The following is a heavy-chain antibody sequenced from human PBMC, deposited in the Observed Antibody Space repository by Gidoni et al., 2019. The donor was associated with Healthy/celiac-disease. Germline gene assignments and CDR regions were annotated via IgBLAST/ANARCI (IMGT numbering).Heavy chain of an antibody. CDR2: IYHSWST. CDR3: ARSYDYVWGSYRATDAFDI. Sequence: QLQLQESGSGLVKPSQTLSLTCAVSGGPISSGGYSWSWIRQPPGKGLEWIGYIYHSWSTYYHPSLKSRVTISVDRSKNQFSLKLSSVTAADTAVYYCARSYDYVWGSYRATDAFDIWGQGTMVTVSS. J-gene: IGHJ3*02. D-gene: IGHD3-16*02. V-gene: IGHV4-30-2*01. CDR1: GGPISSGGYS.